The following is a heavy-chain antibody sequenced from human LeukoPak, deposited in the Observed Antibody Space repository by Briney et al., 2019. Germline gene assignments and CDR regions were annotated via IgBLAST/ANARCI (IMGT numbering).Heavy chain of an antibody. Sequence: SETLSLTCTASGGSISSSSYYWGWISQPPGKGLEWIGSIYYSGSTYYNPSLKSRVTISVDTSKNQFSLKLSSVTAADTAVYYCARRFGSGSYYDYYYYYGMDVWGQGTTVTVSS. D-gene: IGHD3-10*01. CDR1: GGSISSSSYY. V-gene: IGHV4-39*01. J-gene: IGHJ6*02. CDR2: IYYSGST. CDR3: ARRFGSGSYYDYYYYYGMDV.